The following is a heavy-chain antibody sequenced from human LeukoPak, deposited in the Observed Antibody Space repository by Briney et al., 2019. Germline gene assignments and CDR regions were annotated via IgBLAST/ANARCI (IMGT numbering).Heavy chain of an antibody. Sequence: GASVKVSCKASGYTFTSYGISWVRQAPGQGLEWMGWISAYNGNTNYAQKLQGRVTMTTDTSTSTACMELRSLRSDDTAVYYCARVGYNWNDDYYFDYWGQGTPVTVSS. J-gene: IGHJ4*02. D-gene: IGHD1-1*01. CDR1: GYTFTSYG. CDR2: ISAYNGNT. CDR3: ARVGYNWNDDYYFDY. V-gene: IGHV1-18*04.